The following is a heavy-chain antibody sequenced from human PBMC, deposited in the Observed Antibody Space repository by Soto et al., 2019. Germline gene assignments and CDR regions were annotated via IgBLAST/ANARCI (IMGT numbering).Heavy chain of an antibody. J-gene: IGHJ6*02. V-gene: IGHV1-18*04. CDR1: GYTFTSYG. CDR2: ISAYNGNT. Sequence: ASVKVSCKASGYTFTSYGISWVRQAPGQGLEWMGWISAYNGNTNYAQKLQGRVTMTTDTSTSTAYMELRSLRSDDTAVYYCARAGASIAARNYYYGLDVWGQGTTVTVSS. D-gene: IGHD6-6*01. CDR3: ARAGASIAARNYYYGLDV.